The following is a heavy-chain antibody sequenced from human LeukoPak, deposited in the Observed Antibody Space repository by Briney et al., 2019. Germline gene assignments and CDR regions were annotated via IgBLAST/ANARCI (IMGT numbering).Heavy chain of an antibody. V-gene: IGHV1-2*02. J-gene: IGHJ4*02. Sequence: ASVKVSCKASGYTFTGYYMHWVRQAPGQGLEWMGWINPNSGGTNYAQKFQGRVTMTRDTSISTAYMELSRLRSDDAAVYYCARVNSRGSYYVDYWGQGTLVTVYS. CDR2: INPNSGGT. D-gene: IGHD1-26*01. CDR3: ARVNSRGSYYVDY. CDR1: GYTFTGYY.